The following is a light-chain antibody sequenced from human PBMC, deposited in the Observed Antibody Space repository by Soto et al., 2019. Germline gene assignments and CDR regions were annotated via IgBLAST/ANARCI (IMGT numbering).Light chain of an antibody. CDR3: QQYGYSPIT. CDR2: GAS. Sequence: VLTQSPHTLSLSPGERATLSCRASQSVGSNFLAWYQQKPGQAPRLLIYGASSRATGIADRFSGSGSGTDFTLTISRLEHEDFALYYCQQYGYSPITFGQGTRLEVK. CDR1: QSVGSNF. J-gene: IGKJ5*01. V-gene: IGKV3-20*01.